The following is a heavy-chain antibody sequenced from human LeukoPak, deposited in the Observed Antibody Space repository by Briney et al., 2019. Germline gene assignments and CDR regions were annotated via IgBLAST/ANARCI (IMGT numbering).Heavy chain of an antibody. D-gene: IGHD5-24*01. CDR2: IYYSGST. J-gene: IGHJ4*02. CDR1: GVSISSSRYY. V-gene: IGHV4-39*07. Sequence: WESLSLTCTVSGVSISSSRYYWGWIRPPPGKGLVSIRSIYYSGSTYYNPSLKSRVTISVDTSKNQFSLKLSSVTAADTAVYYCAREVEMATTHFDYWGQGTLVTVSS. CDR3: AREVEMATTHFDY.